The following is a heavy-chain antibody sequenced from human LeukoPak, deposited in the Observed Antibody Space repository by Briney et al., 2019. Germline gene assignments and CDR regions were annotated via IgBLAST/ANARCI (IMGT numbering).Heavy chain of an antibody. V-gene: IGHV4-59*13. CDR2: IYYSGST. CDR3: ARDDYGDYWFDP. J-gene: IGHJ5*02. CDR1: GGSISSYY. D-gene: IGHD4-17*01. Sequence: SETLPLTCTVSGGSISSYYWSWIRQPPGKGLEWIGYIYYSGSTNYNPSLKSRVTTSIDTSKNQFSLKLSSVTAADTAVYYCARDDYGDYWFDPWGQGTLVTVSS.